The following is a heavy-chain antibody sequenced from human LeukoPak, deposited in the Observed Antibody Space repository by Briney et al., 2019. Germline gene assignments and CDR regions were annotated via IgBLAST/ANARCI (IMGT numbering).Heavy chain of an antibody. Sequence: SETLSLTCTASGGSINSATYYWGWLRQPPGKGLEWIGTIYSSGSTSYTPSLESRVTMSVDTSKNQFFLKLTSVTAADTAVYYCARALAYCAGNCVTDYFDYWGQGALVTVSS. D-gene: IGHD2-21*01. CDR1: GGSINSATYY. CDR2: IYSSGST. V-gene: IGHV4-39*01. CDR3: ARALAYCAGNCVTDYFDY. J-gene: IGHJ4*02.